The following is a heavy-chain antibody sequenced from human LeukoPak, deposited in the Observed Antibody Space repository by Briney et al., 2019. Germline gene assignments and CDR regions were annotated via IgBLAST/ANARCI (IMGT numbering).Heavy chain of an antibody. D-gene: IGHD1-26*01. J-gene: IGHJ4*02. Sequence: PGGSLRLSCAASGFTFSNHWMHWVRQAPGKGLVWVSRIKSDGTYSDYAGSVKGRFTVSRDNARNTLYLQMDSLRVEDTALYYCARDRPSGGRAFDNWSQGTLVAVSS. V-gene: IGHV3-74*01. CDR3: ARDRPSGGRAFDN. CDR2: IKSDGTYS. CDR1: GFTFSNHW.